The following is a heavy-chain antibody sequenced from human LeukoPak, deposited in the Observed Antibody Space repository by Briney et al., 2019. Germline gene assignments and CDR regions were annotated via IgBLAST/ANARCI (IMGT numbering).Heavy chain of an antibody. J-gene: IGHJ3*02. CDR3: ARGGLENGYHSNDGFDI. V-gene: IGHV4-59*01. CDR1: GGSISGYY. D-gene: IGHD3-22*01. Sequence: SETLSLTCTVSGGSISGYYWSWIRQPPGKGLEWIGYIYYSGSTKYNPSLKSRVTMSVDTSRNQFSLKLSSVTAADTAVYYCARGGLENGYHSNDGFDIWGQGTMVTVSS. CDR2: IYYSGST.